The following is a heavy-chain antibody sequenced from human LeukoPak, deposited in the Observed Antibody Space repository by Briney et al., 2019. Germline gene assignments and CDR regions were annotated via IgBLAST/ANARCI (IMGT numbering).Heavy chain of an antibody. J-gene: IGHJ4*02. Sequence: ASVKVSCKASGYTFTGYYMHWVRQALGQGPEWMGWINPNSGGTNYAQKFQGRVTMTRDTSISTAYMELSRLRSDDTAVYYCARDDDIVATIDFDYWGQGTLVTVSS. CDR2: INPNSGGT. D-gene: IGHD5-12*01. CDR1: GYTFTGYY. V-gene: IGHV1-2*02. CDR3: ARDDDIVATIDFDY.